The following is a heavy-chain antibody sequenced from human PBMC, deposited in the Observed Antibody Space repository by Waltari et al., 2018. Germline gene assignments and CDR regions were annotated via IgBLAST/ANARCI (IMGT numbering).Heavy chain of an antibody. CDR3: ARGPREFSSSWLLAAEYFQH. CDR1: GYTFTGYY. D-gene: IGHD6-13*01. J-gene: IGHJ1*01. V-gene: IGHV1-2*06. CDR2: INPNSGGT. Sequence: QVQLVQSGAEVKKPGASVKVSCKASGYTFTGYYMHWVRQAPGQGLEWMGRINPNSGGTNYAQKFQGRVTMTRDTSISTAYMELSRLRSDDTAVYYGARGPREFSSSWLLAAEYFQHWGQGTLVTVSS.